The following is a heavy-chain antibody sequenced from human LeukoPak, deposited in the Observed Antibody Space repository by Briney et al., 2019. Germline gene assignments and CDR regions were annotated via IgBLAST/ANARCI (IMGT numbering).Heavy chain of an antibody. CDR1: GLTSSTYATSYA. V-gene: IGHV3-23*01. CDR2: ISGSGGST. D-gene: IGHD6-19*01. CDR3: AKGATSGWLLYWFDP. J-gene: IGHJ5*02. Sequence: GSLRLSCAVSGLTSSTYATSYAMTWVRQAPGKGLEWVSGISGSGGSTYYAESVKGRFTISRDNFKNTLYLQMNSLRDDDTAIYYCAKGATSGWLLYWFDPWCQGTLVTVSS.